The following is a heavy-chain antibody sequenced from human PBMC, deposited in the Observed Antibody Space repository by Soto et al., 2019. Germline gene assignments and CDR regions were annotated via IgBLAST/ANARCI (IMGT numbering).Heavy chain of an antibody. J-gene: IGHJ4*02. CDR1: GFTFSNYT. CDR3: ATSSGPMRTGWYFDY. V-gene: IGHV3-21*01. D-gene: IGHD6-19*01. CDR2: ISSSSTYI. Sequence: GGSLRLSCAASGFTFSNYTMNWVRQAPGKGLEWVSSISSSSTYIYYADSVKGRFTISRDNAKNSLYLQMNSLRAEDTAVYYCATSSGPMRTGWYFDYWGQGT.